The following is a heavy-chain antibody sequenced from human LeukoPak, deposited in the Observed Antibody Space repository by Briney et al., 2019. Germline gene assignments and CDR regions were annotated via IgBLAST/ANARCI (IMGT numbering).Heavy chain of an antibody. D-gene: IGHD6-13*01. CDR1: GGTFSSYA. CDR2: IIPIFGTA. J-gene: IGHJ5*02. Sequence: SVKVSCKASGGTFSSYAISWVRQAPGQGLEWMGGIIPIFGTANYAQKFQGRVTITADKSTSTAYMELSSLRSEDTAVYYCARGRPTTSIAAAGVNWFDPWGQGTLVTVSS. CDR3: ARGRPTTSIAAAGVNWFDP. V-gene: IGHV1-69*06.